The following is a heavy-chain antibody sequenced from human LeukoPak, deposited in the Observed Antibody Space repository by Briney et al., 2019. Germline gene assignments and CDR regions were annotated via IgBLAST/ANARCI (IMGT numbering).Heavy chain of an antibody. Sequence: GGSLKLSCAASGFTFSGSAMHWVRQAPGKGLEWVSYISSSSSTIYYADSVKGRFTISRDNAKNSLYLQMNSLRAEDTAVYYCALREDILTGYPVGGDYWGQGTLVTVSS. CDR2: ISSSSSTI. CDR3: ALREDILTGYPVGGDY. V-gene: IGHV3-48*01. CDR1: GFTFSGSA. J-gene: IGHJ4*02. D-gene: IGHD3-9*01.